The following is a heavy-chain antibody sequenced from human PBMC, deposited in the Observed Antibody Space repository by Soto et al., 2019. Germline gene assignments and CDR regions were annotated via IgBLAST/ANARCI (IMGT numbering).Heavy chain of an antibody. Sequence: EVQLVESGGGLIQPGGSLRLSCAASGFTVSSKYMTWVRQAPGKGLEWVSVIYGGGTTYYAYSVKGRFTISRDNSKNTFYLQETSLRAEDTAVYYCVQTTGWPGFDFWGQGTLVTVSS. J-gene: IGHJ4*02. CDR1: GFTVSSKY. V-gene: IGHV3-53*01. CDR3: VQTTGWPGFDF. D-gene: IGHD6-19*01. CDR2: IYGGGTT.